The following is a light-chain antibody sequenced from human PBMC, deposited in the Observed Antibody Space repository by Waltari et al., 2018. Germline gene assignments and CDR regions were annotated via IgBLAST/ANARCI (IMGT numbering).Light chain of an antibody. CDR1: QGISSH. J-gene: IGKJ4*01. CDR2: AAS. CDR3: QHLNSYPLT. V-gene: IGKV1-9*01. Sequence: RSSQGISSHLAWFQQRPGKAPKLLIYAASTLQSAVPSRFSGSGSGTDFTLTISSLQPEDVATYYCQHLNSYPLTFGGGTKVEI.